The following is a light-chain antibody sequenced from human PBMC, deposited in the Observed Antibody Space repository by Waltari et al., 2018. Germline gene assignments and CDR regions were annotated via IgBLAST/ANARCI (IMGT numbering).Light chain of an antibody. CDR1: KTVAHTY. CDR2: GAS. Sequence: EIVVTQSPGALSLFPGERATLSCRASKTVAHTYFAWFQQRPGQAPRLLIYGASNRAAGIPDRFSGSGSGTDFTLTISRLEPEDFAVYYCQQYADPPYTFGPGTKVDFK. J-gene: IGKJ3*01. CDR3: QQYADPPYT. V-gene: IGKV3-20*01.